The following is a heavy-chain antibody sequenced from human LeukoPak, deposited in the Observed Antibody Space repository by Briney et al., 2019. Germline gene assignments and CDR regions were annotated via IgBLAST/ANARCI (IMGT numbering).Heavy chain of an antibody. D-gene: IGHD3-10*01. CDR2: IYTSGST. V-gene: IGHV4-4*07. CDR1: GGSISSYY. Sequence: SETLSLTCTVSGGSISSYYWSWIRQPAGKGLEWIGRIYTSGSTNYNPSLKSRVTMSVDTSKNQFSLKLSSVTAADTAVYYCARDNGVRGSAPFDYWGQGTLVTVSS. CDR3: ARDNGVRGSAPFDY. J-gene: IGHJ4*02.